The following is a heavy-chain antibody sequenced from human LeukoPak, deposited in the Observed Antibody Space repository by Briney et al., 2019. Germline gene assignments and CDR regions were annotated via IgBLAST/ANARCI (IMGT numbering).Heavy chain of an antibody. D-gene: IGHD2-2*02. V-gene: IGHV1-69*04. CDR1: GGTFSSYA. Sequence: SVKVSCKASGGTFSSYAISWVRQAPGQGLEWMGRIIPILGIANYAQKFQGRVTITADKSTSTAYMELSSLRSEDTAVYYCASGPCSGTSCYRSAEYFQHWGQGTLVTVSS. CDR2: IIPILGIA. J-gene: IGHJ1*01. CDR3: ASGPCSGTSCYRSAEYFQH.